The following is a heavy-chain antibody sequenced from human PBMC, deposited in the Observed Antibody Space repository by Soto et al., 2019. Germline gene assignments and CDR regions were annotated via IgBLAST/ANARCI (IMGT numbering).Heavy chain of an antibody. CDR3: ARGYGGHEVGGYDYFDY. D-gene: IGHD5-12*01. V-gene: IGHV1-69*10. Sequence: ASVKVSCKASGGTFSSYAISWVRQAPGQGLEWMGGIIPILGIANYAQKFQGRVTITADKSTSTAYMELSSLRSEDTAVYYCARGYGGHEVGGYDYFDYWGQGTLVTVSS. J-gene: IGHJ4*02. CDR1: GGTFSSYA. CDR2: IIPILGIA.